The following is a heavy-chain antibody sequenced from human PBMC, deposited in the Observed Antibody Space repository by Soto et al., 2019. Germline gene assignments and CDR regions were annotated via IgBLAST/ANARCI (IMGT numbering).Heavy chain of an antibody. V-gene: IGHV4-61*08. D-gene: IGHD6-13*01. Sequence: PSETLSLTCTVSGASVRSGGYYWSWIRQPPGKGLEWIGYIHDSGSTHYNPSLKSRVTISVDTSKNQFSLKLSSVTAAGTAVYYCARRGQAAGKTIFDYWGQGTLVTVSS. J-gene: IGHJ4*02. CDR3: ARRGQAAGKTIFDY. CDR1: GASVRSGGYY. CDR2: IHDSGST.